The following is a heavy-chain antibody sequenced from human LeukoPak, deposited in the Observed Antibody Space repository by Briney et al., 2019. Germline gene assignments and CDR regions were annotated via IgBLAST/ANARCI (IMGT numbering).Heavy chain of an antibody. CDR2: ISYDGSNK. J-gene: IGHJ5*02. CDR3: ARDSNGDYGGGFDP. CDR1: GFTFSSYA. V-gene: IGHV3-30-3*01. Sequence: PGRSLRLSCAASGFTFSSYAMHWVRQAPGKGLEWVAVISYDGSNKYYADSVKGRFTISRDNSKNTLYLQMNSLRAEDTAVYHCARDSNGDYGGGFDPWGQGTLVTVSS. D-gene: IGHD4-17*01.